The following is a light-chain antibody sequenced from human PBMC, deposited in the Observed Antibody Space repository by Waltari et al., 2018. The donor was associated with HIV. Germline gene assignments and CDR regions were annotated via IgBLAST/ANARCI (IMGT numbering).Light chain of an antibody. CDR2: AVR. CDR3: CSYAGSYTLV. J-gene: IGLJ2*01. Sequence: QSALTQPRSVSGSPGQSVTISCPGTSSDVGVYNYASWYQQHPGKAPKLMTYAVRKRPSGVPASFSGSKSGDTSSLTIFGVQAEDEADYYFCSYAGSYTLVFGGGTKLTVL. V-gene: IGLV2-11*01. CDR1: SSDVGVYNY.